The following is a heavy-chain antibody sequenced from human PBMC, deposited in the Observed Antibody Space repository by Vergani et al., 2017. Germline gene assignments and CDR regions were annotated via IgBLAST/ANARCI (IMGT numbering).Heavy chain of an antibody. D-gene: IGHD2-15*01. V-gene: IGHV4-61*02. CDR2: IHTSGST. Sequence: QVQLQESGPGLVKPSQTLSLTCTVSGGSINSHNYYWSWIRQPAGKGLEWIARIHTSGSTNYNPSLKIRVTMSEDTSKNQFALNLTSATAADTAVYFCARGSCSGGSCYKPLFDYRGQGILVTVSS. J-gene: IGHJ4*02. CDR3: ARGSCSGGSCYKPLFDY. CDR1: GGSINSHNYY.